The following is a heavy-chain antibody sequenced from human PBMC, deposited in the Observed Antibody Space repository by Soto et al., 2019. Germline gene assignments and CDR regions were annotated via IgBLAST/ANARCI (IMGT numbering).Heavy chain of an antibody. V-gene: IGHV6-1*01. J-gene: IGHJ3*02. Sequence: SQTLSLTCAISGDRVSSNSAAWHWIRQSPSRGLEWLGRTYYRSKWYNDYAVSVKSRITINPDTSKNQFSLQLNSVTPEDTAVYYCAREGSSAARDAFDIWGQGTMVTVSS. CDR2: TYYRSKWYN. CDR3: AREGSSAARDAFDI. CDR1: GDRVSSNSAA. D-gene: IGHD3-22*01.